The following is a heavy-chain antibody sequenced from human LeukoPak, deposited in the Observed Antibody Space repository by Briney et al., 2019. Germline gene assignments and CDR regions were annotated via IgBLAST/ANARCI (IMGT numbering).Heavy chain of an antibody. Sequence: GGSLRLSCAASGFTFSSYSMNWVRQAPGKGLEWVASISSSSTYIYYADSVKGRFTISRDNAKNSLYLQMNSLRAEDTAVYYCASWDDYYGSSGYHFDYWGQGTLVTVAS. CDR1: GFTFSSYS. D-gene: IGHD3-22*01. J-gene: IGHJ4*02. CDR2: ISSSSTYI. CDR3: ASWDDYYGSSGYHFDY. V-gene: IGHV3-21*01.